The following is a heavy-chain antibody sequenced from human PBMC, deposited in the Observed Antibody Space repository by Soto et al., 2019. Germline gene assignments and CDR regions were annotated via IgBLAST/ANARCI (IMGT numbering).Heavy chain of an antibody. J-gene: IGHJ4*02. V-gene: IGHV4-59*01. CDR3: ARTSVAGTGTWYFDY. CDR1: GGSISSNS. CDR2: IYYSGST. D-gene: IGHD6-19*01. Sequence: SETLSLTCPVSGGSISSNSWRWIRQPPGKGLEWIGYIYYSGSTNYNPSLKSRVTISADTSKNQFSLKLSSVTAADTAVYYCARTSVAGTGTWYFDYWGQGTLVTVSS.